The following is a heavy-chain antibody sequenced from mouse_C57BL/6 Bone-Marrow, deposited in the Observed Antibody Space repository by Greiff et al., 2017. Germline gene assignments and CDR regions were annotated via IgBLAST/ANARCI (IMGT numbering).Heavy chain of an antibody. J-gene: IGHJ1*03. CDR1: GFNIKDDY. V-gene: IGHV14-4*01. CDR3: TTPHDSGSSWYFDV. Sequence: EVQLQQSGAELVRPGASVKLSCTASGFNIKDDYMHWVKQRPEQGLEWIGWIDPENGDTEYASKFQGKATITADTSSNTAYLQLSSLTSEDTAVYYCTTPHDSGSSWYFDVWGTGTTVTVSS. CDR2: IDPENGDT. D-gene: IGHD1-1*01.